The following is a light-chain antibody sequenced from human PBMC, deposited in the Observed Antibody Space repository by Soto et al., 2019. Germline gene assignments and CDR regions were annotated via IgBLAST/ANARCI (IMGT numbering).Light chain of an antibody. CDR3: SSCTSSSTAV. Sequence: QSLLTPPASVSVTPGQSISISCPGASSDVGGYNYVSWYHQHPDKAPNLMIYDVSNRPSGVSNRFSGSKSGNTASLTISGLQAEDEADYYCSSCTSSSTAVLGTGTKVTVL. V-gene: IGLV2-14*01. CDR2: DVS. CDR1: SSDVGGYNY. J-gene: IGLJ1*01.